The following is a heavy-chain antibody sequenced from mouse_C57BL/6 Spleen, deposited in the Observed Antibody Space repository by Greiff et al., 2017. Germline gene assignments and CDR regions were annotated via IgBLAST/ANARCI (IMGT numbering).Heavy chain of an antibody. Sequence: QVQLQQSGAELVMPGASVKLSCKASGYTFTSYWMHWVKQRPGQGLEWIGEIDPSDSYTNYNQKFKGKSTLTVDKSSSTAYMQLSSLTSEDSAVYYCARKLAYYYAMDYWGQGTSVTVSS. CDR3: ARKLAYYYAMDY. CDR1: GYTFTSYW. CDR2: IDPSDSYT. D-gene: IGHD4-1*01. J-gene: IGHJ4*01. V-gene: IGHV1-69*01.